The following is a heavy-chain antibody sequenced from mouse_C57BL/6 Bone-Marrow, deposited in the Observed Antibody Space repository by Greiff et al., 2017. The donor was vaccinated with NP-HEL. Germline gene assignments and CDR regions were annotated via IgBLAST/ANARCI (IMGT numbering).Heavy chain of an antibody. CDR1: GYSFTGYY. J-gene: IGHJ4*01. V-gene: IGHV1-42*01. CDR3: ARPVTYYYAMDY. Sequence: VQLQQSGPELVKPGASVKISCKASGYSFTGYYMNWVKQSPEKSLEWIGEINPSTGGTTYNQKFKAKATLTVDKSSSTAYMQIKSLTSDDSAVYYCARPVTYYYAMDYWGQGTSVTVSS. CDR2: INPSTGGT. D-gene: IGHD2-12*01.